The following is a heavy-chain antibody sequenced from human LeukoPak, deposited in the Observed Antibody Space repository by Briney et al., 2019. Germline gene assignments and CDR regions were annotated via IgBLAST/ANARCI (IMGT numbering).Heavy chain of an antibody. CDR3: ARDLVSSGPYYYYFYGMDV. J-gene: IGHJ6*02. CDR2: IKQDGSEK. CDR1: GFTFSSYW. D-gene: IGHD6-19*01. Sequence: GGSLRLSCVASGFTFSSYWMSWVRQAPGKGLEWVANIKQDGSEKYYVDSVKGRFTISRDNAKNSLYLQMNSLRAEDTAVYYCARDLVSSGPYYYYFYGMDVWGQGTTVTVSS. V-gene: IGHV3-7*01.